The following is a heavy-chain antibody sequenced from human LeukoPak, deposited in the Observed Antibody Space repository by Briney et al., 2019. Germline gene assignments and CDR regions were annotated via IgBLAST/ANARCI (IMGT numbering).Heavy chain of an antibody. CDR2: INHSGST. J-gene: IGHJ4*02. D-gene: IGHD3-10*01. Sequence: PSETLSLTCAVYGGSFSGYYWSWTRQPPGKGLEWIGEINHSGSTNYNPSLKSRVTISVDTSKNQFSLKLSSVTAADTAVYYCARLFRSGSYSTLFDYWGQGTLVTVSS. V-gene: IGHV4-34*01. CDR1: GGSFSGYY. CDR3: ARLFRSGSYSTLFDY.